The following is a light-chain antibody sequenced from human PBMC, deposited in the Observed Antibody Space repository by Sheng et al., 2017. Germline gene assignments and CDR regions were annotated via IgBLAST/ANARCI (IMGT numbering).Light chain of an antibody. CDR1: SSDVGGYNY. CDR3: SSYTSSSTPLAV. V-gene: IGLV2-14*01. J-gene: IGLJ7*01. Sequence: QSALTQPASVSGSPGQSITISCTGTSSDVGGYNYVSWYQQHPGKAPKLMIYEVSNRPSGVSNRLSGSKSGNTASLTISGLQAEDEADYYCSSYTSSSTPLAVFGGGTQLTVL. CDR2: EVS.